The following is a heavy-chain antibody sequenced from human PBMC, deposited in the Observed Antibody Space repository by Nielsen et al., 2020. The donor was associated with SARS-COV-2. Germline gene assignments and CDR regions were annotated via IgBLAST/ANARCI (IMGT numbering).Heavy chain of an antibody. CDR2: ISVSGGST. V-gene: IGHV3-23*01. Sequence: GEPLKISCAASGFTFSSYAMSWVRQAPGKGLEWVSAISVSGGSTYYADSVKGRFTISRDNSKNTLYLQMNSLRAEYTAVYYCAGMPGRGSGRPPTYYNYYDMDVWGQGTTVTVSS. CDR1: GFTFSSYA. J-gene: IGHJ6*02. CDR3: AGMPGRGSGRPPTYYNYYDMDV. D-gene: IGHD6-19*01.